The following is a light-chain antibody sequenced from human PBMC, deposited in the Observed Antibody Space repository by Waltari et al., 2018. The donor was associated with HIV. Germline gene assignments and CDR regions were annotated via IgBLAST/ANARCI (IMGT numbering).Light chain of an antibody. CDR2: NDS. J-gene: IGLJ3*02. CDR3: YSAADNNLRV. Sequence: SSELTQPSSVSVSPGQTARSTCSGDVLAKKYARWFQQKPGQAPVLVIYNDSERPSGIPERFSGSSSGTTVTLTISGAQVEDEADYYCYSAADNNLRVFGGGTKLTVL. V-gene: IGLV3-27*01. CDR1: VLAKKY.